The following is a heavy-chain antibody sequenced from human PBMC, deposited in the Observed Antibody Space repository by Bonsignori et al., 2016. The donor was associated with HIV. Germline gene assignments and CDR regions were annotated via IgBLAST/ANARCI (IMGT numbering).Heavy chain of an antibody. V-gene: IGHV3-23*01. D-gene: IGHD5-12*01. Sequence: WIRQPPGKGLEWVAAVSGSGDDTYYGESVTGRFTISRDNSKNTLYLQMNRLRAEDSAVYYCAKDASGFGDNGGLLDKWGQGTLVTVSS. CDR2: VSGSGDDT. J-gene: IGHJ4*02. CDR3: AKDASGFGDNGGLLDK.